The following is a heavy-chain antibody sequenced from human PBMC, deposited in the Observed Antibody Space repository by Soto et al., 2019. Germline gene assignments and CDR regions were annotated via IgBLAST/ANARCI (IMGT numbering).Heavy chain of an antibody. CDR3: ARELPTLIKRRIAGSYDY. CDR1: GGTFSSYT. V-gene: IGHV1-69*04. CDR2: IIPILGIA. J-gene: IGHJ4*02. Sequence: SVKVSCKASGGTFSSYTISWVRQAPGQGLEWMGRIIPILGIANYAQKFQGRVTITADKSTSTAYMELSSLRSEDTAVYYCARELPTLIKRRIAGSYDYRGQAILLTV. D-gene: IGHD3-16*01.